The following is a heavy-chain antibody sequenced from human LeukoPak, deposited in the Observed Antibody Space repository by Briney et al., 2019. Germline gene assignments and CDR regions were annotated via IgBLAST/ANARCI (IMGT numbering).Heavy chain of an antibody. CDR3: AKGSYYDSSGSFYFDY. D-gene: IGHD3-22*01. Sequence: QPGGSLRLSCAASGFTFSSYGMHWVRQAPGKGLEWVAVISYDGSNKYYADSVKGRFTISRDNSKNTLYLQMNSLRAEDTAVYYCAKGSYYDSSGSFYFDYWGQGTLVTVSS. V-gene: IGHV3-30*18. CDR1: GFTFSSYG. CDR2: ISYDGSNK. J-gene: IGHJ4*02.